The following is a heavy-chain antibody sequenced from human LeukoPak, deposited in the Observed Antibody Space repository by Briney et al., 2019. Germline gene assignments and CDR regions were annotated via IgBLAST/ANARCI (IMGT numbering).Heavy chain of an antibody. CDR3: ARWYSSGWYSDY. CDR2: VSGTSEYI. Sequence: GGSLRLSCAASGFSFSTYSMIWVRQAPGKGLEWVSSVSGTSEYIYFADSVRGRFTISRDNAKNTVYLQMNSLRAEDTAVYYCARWYSSGWYSDYWGQGTLVTVSS. D-gene: IGHD6-19*01. V-gene: IGHV3-21*06. CDR1: GFSFSTYS. J-gene: IGHJ4*02.